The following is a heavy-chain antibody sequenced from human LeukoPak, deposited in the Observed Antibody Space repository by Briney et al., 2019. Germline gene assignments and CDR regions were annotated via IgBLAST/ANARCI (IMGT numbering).Heavy chain of an antibody. J-gene: IGHJ4*02. D-gene: IGHD2-15*01. CDR3: ARDGEGYCSGGSCYNLDY. CDR1: GFTFSSYW. Sequence: GGSLRLSCAASGFTFSSYWMSWVRQAPGKGLEWVANIKQDGSEKYYVDSVKGRFTISRDNAKNSLYPQMNSLRAEDTAVYYCARDGEGYCSGGSCYNLDYWGQGTLVTVSS. V-gene: IGHV3-7*01. CDR2: IKQDGSEK.